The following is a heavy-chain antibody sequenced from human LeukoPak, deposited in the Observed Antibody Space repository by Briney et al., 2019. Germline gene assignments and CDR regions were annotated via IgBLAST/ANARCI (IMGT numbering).Heavy chain of an antibody. CDR2: INSGGITI. D-gene: IGHD3-10*01. CDR3: VRVGSGKAFDY. CDR1: GFTFSSYA. V-gene: IGHV3-11*01. Sequence: KPGGSLRLSCAASGFTFSSYAMSWIRQAPGRGLEWVSYINSGGITINYADSVKGRFTISRDNAQNSLYLQMNSLRAEDTAVYYCVRVGSGKAFDYWGQGTLVTVSS. J-gene: IGHJ4*02.